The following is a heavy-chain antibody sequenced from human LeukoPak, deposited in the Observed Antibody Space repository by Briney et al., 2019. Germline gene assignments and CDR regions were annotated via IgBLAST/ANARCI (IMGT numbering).Heavy chain of an antibody. V-gene: IGHV3-21*01. J-gene: IGHJ4*02. CDR1: GFTFSDYY. Sequence: GGSLRLSCAASGFTFSDYYMSWVRQAPGKGLEWVSSISSSSTYIYYADSVQGRCTISRDNAKNSLSLQMNSLRAEDTAVYFCAREMYGDYGFDYWGQGTLVTVSS. CDR3: AREMYGDYGFDY. D-gene: IGHD4-17*01. CDR2: ISSSSTYI.